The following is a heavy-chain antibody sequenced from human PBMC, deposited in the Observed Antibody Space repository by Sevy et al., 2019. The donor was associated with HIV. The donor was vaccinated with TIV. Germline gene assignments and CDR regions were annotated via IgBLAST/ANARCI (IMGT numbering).Heavy chain of an antibody. J-gene: IGHJ6*02. CDR2: ISYDGSNK. D-gene: IGHD6-13*01. Sequence: GGSLRLSCAASGFTFSSYGMHWVRQAPGKGLEWVAVISYDGSNKYYADSVKGRFTISRDNSKNTMYLQMNSLRAADTAVYYCAKGSLAAAGSYYYYYYYGMDVWGQGTTVTVSS. CDR1: GFTFSSYG. V-gene: IGHV3-30*18. CDR3: AKGSLAAAGSYYYYYYYGMDV.